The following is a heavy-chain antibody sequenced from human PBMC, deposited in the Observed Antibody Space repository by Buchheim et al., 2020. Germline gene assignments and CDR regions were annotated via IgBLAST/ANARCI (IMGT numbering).Heavy chain of an antibody. CDR2: ISYDGSNK. CDR1: GFTFSSYG. J-gene: IGHJ4*02. CDR3: AKDVGHKYLRYYFDY. Sequence: QVQLVESGGGVVQPGRSLRLSCAASGFTFSSYGMHWVRQAPGKGLEWVAVISYDGSNKYYADSVKGRFTISRDNSKNKLYLQMNSLRAEDTAVYYCAKDVGHKYLRYYFDYWGQGTL. V-gene: IGHV3-30*18. D-gene: IGHD5-12*01.